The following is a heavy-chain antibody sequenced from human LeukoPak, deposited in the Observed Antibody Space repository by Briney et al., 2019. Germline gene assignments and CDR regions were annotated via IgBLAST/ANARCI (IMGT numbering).Heavy chain of an antibody. CDR1: GYTFTSYA. D-gene: IGHD3-10*01. CDR3: ARGLLWFGELFLC. Sequence: ASVKVSCKASGYTFTSYAMHWVRQAPGQGLEWMGWINAGNGNTKYSQKFQGRVTITRDTSASTAYMELSSLRSEDTAVYYCARGLLWFGELFLCWGQGTLVTVSS. V-gene: IGHV1-3*01. J-gene: IGHJ4*02. CDR2: INAGNGNT.